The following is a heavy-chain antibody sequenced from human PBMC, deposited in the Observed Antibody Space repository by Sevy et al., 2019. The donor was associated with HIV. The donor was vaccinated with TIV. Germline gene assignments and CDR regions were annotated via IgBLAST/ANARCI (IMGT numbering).Heavy chain of an antibody. CDR1: GYAFTSYY. D-gene: IGHD3-22*01. CDR3: ARRPVYDSSGYAFDY. V-gene: IGHV1-46*01. Sequence: ASVKVSCKASGYAFTSYYMHWVRQATGQGLEWMGIINPSGGSTSYAQKFQGRVTMTRDTSTSTVYMELSSLRSEDTAVYYCARRPVYDSSGYAFDYWGQGTLVTVSS. J-gene: IGHJ4*02. CDR2: INPSGGST.